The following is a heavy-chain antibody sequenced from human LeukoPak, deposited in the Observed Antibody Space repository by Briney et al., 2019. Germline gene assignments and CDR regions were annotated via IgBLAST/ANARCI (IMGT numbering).Heavy chain of an antibody. D-gene: IGHD6-13*01. CDR1: GFTFSTYT. CDR3: AKDLAAAGYFDY. V-gene: IGHV3-23*01. Sequence: GGSLRLSCAASGFTFSTYTMSWVRQPPAKGLEWVSTITGSGGSTSYADPVNGRLTISRDNFKNTLYLQMNSLRAEDAAVYYCAKDLAAAGYFDYWGQGTLVTVSS. J-gene: IGHJ4*02. CDR2: ITGSGGST.